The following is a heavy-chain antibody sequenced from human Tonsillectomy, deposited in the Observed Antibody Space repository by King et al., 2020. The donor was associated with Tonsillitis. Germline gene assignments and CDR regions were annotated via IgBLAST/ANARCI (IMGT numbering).Heavy chain of an antibody. D-gene: IGHD3-10*01. V-gene: IGHV1-8*01. Sequence: VQLVQSGAEVKKPGASVKVSCRASGTTFSSHDINWVRQATGQGLEWMGWMNPNSGNTGYAQKFQGRVTMTRDTSISTAYMELSSLRSADTAVYYCARSFGTTSRGFDIWGQGTMVTVSS. CDR2: MNPNSGNT. J-gene: IGHJ3*02. CDR3: ARSFGTTSRGFDI. CDR1: GTTFSSHD.